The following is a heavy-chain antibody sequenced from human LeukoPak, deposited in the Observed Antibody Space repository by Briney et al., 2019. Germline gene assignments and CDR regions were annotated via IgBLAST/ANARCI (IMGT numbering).Heavy chain of an antibody. J-gene: IGHJ6*03. CDR1: GGSISYYY. V-gene: IGHV4-4*09. CDR2: IHTGGST. CDR3: ARHGPSHYYDYHINV. Sequence: SETLSLTCTVFGGSISYYYWSWIRQPPGKGLEWIGYIHTGGSTKYNPSLNSRVTISVDTSKNQFSLKLTSVTAADTAVYYCARHGPSHYYDYHINVWGKGTTVTVSS.